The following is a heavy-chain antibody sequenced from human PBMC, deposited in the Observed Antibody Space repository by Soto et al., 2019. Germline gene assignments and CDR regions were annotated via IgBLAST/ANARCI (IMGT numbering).Heavy chain of an antibody. CDR1: GYSFSDYY. V-gene: IGHV1-69-2*01. CDR3: ATGSVDTALARDWFDP. J-gene: IGHJ5*02. CDR2: VDPEDGEA. Sequence: VQLVQSAAEVKKPGAAVKISCKVSGYSFSDYYIHWVQQAPGKGLEWMGLVDPEDGEAMYAEKFKGSVTITADTSTDTAYMELSSLRSEDTAVYFCATGSVDTALARDWFDPWGQGTLVTVSS. D-gene: IGHD5-18*01.